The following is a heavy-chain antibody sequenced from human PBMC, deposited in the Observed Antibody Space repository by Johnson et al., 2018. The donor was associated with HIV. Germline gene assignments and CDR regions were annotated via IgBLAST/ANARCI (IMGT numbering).Heavy chain of an antibody. V-gene: IGHV3-33*06. CDR1: GFIFSTYG. CDR3: AKGGWGGENSAHYAFDI. D-gene: IGHD3-16*01. CDR2: IWYDGSNE. Sequence: QVQLVESGGGVVQPGRSVRLYCAASGFIFSTYGMHWVRQAPGKGLEWVAVIWYDGSNEHYADSVKGRFTISRDNSKNTLYLQMNSRRAEDTAVYYCAKGGWGGENSAHYAFDIWGQGTMFIVSS. J-gene: IGHJ3*02.